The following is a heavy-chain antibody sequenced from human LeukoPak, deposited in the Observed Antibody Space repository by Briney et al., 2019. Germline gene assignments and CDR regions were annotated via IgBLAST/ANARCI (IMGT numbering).Heavy chain of an antibody. Sequence: SETLSLTCTVSGGSIGSYYWSWIRQPPGKGLEWIGYISYRGSTNYNASLKSRVTISVDASKSQFSLKLTSVTAADTAVYYCARAPTNWGQGTLVTVSS. CDR2: ISYRGST. V-gene: IGHV4-59*01. CDR1: GGSIGSYY. J-gene: IGHJ4*02. CDR3: ARAPTN.